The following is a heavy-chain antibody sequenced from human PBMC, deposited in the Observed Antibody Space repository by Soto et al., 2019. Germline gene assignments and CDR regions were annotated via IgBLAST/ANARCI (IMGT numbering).Heavy chain of an antibody. J-gene: IGHJ5*02. CDR1: GFTFSSYN. D-gene: IGHD6-19*01. CDR2: ISSSSGDI. V-gene: IGHV3-21*01. Sequence: PGGSLRLSCAASGFTFSSYNMNWVRQAPGKGLEWVSSISSSSGDIYYADSVRGRFTISRDNAKNSLYLQMNSLRAEDTAVYYCARDQVIAVAGPPWFDPWGHGTLVTVSS. CDR3: ARDQVIAVAGPPWFDP.